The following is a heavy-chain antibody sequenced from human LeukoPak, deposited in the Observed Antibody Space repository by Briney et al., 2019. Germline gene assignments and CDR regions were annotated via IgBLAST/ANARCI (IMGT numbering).Heavy chain of an antibody. V-gene: IGHV1-46*01. J-gene: IGHJ2*01. Sequence: ASVKVSCKASGYTFTSYYMHWVRQAPGQGLEWMGIINPSGGSTSYAQKFQGRVTMTRDTSTSTVYMELSSLRSEDTAVYYCARDRIAVAGTPNWYFDLWGRGTLVTVSS. CDR2: INPSGGST. D-gene: IGHD6-19*01. CDR3: ARDRIAVAGTPNWYFDL. CDR1: GYTFTSYY.